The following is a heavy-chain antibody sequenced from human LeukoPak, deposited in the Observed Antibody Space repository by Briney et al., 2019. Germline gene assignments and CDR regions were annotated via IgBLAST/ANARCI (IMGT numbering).Heavy chain of an antibody. J-gene: IGHJ6*02. Sequence: ASVKVSCKASGYTFTSYDINWVRQATGQGLEWMGWMNPNSGNTGYAQKSQGRVTMTRNTSISTAYMELSSLRSEDTAVYYCARGRHYDILTGYYNYYGMDVWGQGTTVTVSS. CDR3: ARGRHYDILTGYYNYYGMDV. D-gene: IGHD3-9*01. CDR1: GYTFTSYD. V-gene: IGHV1-8*01. CDR2: MNPNSGNT.